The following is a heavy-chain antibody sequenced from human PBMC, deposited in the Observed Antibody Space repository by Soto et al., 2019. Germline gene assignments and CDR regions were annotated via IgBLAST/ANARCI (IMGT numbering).Heavy chain of an antibody. CDR3: ARGMTPPGATAWYYPEC. V-gene: IGHV4-4*07. CDR1: GASITGTSY. Sequence: SEPLSLTCTVSGASITGTSYSSWIRPPAGKGLEWIGRFSLTGTTNYNPALRRRGTMSPDVSKNQFSLRLTSVTAADTALYYCARGMTPPGATAWYYPECWGKSRLLNDSS. J-gene: IGHJ1*01. D-gene: IGHD1-7*01. CDR2: FSLTGTT.